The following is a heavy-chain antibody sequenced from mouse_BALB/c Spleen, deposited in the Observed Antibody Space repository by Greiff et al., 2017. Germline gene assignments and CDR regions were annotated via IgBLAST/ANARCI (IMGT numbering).Heavy chain of an antibody. D-gene: IGHD1-2*01. J-gene: IGHJ2*01. CDR3: ARHEDYYGYVFDY. CDR1: GFAFSSYD. Sequence: EVMLVESGGGLVKPGGSLKLSCAASGFAFSSYDMSWVRQTPEKRLEWVAYISSGGGSTYYPDTVKGRFTISRDNAKNTLYLQMSSLKSEDTAMYYCARHEDYYGYVFDYWGQGTTLTVSS. CDR2: ISSGGGST. V-gene: IGHV5-12-1*01.